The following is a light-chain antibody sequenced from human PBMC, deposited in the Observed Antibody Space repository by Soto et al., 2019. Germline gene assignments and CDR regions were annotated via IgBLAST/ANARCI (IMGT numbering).Light chain of an antibody. CDR3: CSYAQSNSWV. Sequence: QSVLTQPASVSGSPGQSITISCTGTSSDVGSYNLVSWYQQHPGKAPKLMIYEGSQRPSGVSNRFSGSNSGNTASLTISGLQAEDEADYFCCSYAQSNSWVFGGGTKLTVL. J-gene: IGLJ3*02. CDR2: EGS. V-gene: IGLV2-23*01. CDR1: SSDVGSYNL.